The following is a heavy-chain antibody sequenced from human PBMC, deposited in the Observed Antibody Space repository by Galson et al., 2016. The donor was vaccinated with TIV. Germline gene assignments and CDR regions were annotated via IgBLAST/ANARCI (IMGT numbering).Heavy chain of an antibody. V-gene: IGHV4-38-2*01. CDR3: ARRVTERQYGGALSWFDP. Sequence: LSLTCAVSGYSISGTYYWGWIRQPPGKGLEWIGSIYHTGSTYYNPPLKSRVTVSVDTSKNQFSLRLNSVTAADTAVYYCARRVTERQYGGALSWFDPWGQGTRVIVSS. CDR1: GYSISGTYY. CDR2: IYHTGST. J-gene: IGHJ5*02. D-gene: IGHD1-1*01.